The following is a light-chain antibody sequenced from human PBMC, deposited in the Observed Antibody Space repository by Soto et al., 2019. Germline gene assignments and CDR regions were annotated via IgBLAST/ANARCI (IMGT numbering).Light chain of an antibody. Sequence: DIQMTQSPSSLSASVGDRVAITFRASQSISTYLNWYQQKPGKAPKVLIYAASSLQSGVPSRFSGSGSGTDFTLTISSLQPEDFATYYCQQSYSTPQTFGQGTKVDIK. J-gene: IGKJ1*01. CDR1: QSISTY. CDR2: AAS. CDR3: QQSYSTPQT. V-gene: IGKV1-39*01.